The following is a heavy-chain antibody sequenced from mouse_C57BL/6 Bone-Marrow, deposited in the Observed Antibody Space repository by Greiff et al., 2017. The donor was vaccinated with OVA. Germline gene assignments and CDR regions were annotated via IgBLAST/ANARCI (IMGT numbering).Heavy chain of an antibody. CDR2: IDPSDSET. Sequence: VQLQQSGAELVRPGSSVKLSCKASGYTFTSYWMHWVKQRPIQGLEWIGNIDPSDSETHYNQKFKDKATLTVDKSSSTAYMQLSSLTSEDSAVYYCARAGYYGNYRFAYWGQGTLVTVSA. J-gene: IGHJ3*01. D-gene: IGHD2-1*01. V-gene: IGHV1-52*01. CDR3: ARAGYYGNYRFAY. CDR1: GYTFTSYW.